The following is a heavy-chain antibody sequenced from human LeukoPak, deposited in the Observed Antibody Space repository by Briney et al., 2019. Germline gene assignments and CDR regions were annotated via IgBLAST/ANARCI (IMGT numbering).Heavy chain of an antibody. J-gene: IGHJ4*02. CDR3: AKGFPYYDILTGYYPSPFDY. Sequence: GGSLRLSWAASGFTFSSYAMSWVRQAPGKGLEWVSAISGSGGSTYYADSVKGRFTISRDNSKNTLYLQMNSLRAEDTAVYYCAKGFPYYDILTGYYPSPFDYWGQGTLVTVSS. CDR2: ISGSGGST. D-gene: IGHD3-9*01. V-gene: IGHV3-23*01. CDR1: GFTFSSYA.